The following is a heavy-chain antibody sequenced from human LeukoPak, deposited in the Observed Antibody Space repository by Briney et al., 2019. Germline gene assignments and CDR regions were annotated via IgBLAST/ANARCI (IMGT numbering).Heavy chain of an antibody. CDR2: INHSGST. D-gene: IGHD1-26*01. CDR1: GGSFSGYY. V-gene: IGHV4-34*01. J-gene: IGHJ4*02. Sequence: PSETLSLTCAVYGGSFSGYYWSWIRQPPGKGLEWIGEINHSGSTNYNPSLKSRVTISVDTSKNQFSLKLSSVTAADTAVYYCARGVVGATRFDYWGQGTLVTVSS. CDR3: ARGVVGATRFDY.